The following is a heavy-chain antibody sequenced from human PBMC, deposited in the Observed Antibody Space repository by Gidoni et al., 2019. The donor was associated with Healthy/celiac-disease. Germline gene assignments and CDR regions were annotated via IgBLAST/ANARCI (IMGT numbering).Heavy chain of an antibody. V-gene: IGHV4-34*01. CDR3: ARGQGAIALNWFDP. D-gene: IGHD2-15*01. CDR2: INHSGST. J-gene: IGHJ5*02. Sequence: QVQLQQWGAGLLKPSATLSLTCAVYGGSFSGYYWSWIRQPPGKGLELIGEINHSGSTNYNPSLKSRVTISVDTSKNQFSLKLSSVTAADTAVYYCARGQGAIALNWFDPWGQGTLVTVSS. CDR1: GGSFSGYY.